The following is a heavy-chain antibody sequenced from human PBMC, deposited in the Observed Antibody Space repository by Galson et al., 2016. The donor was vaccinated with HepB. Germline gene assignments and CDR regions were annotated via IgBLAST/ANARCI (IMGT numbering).Heavy chain of an antibody. CDR2: IYAGGST. D-gene: IGHD6-13*01. V-gene: IGHV3-53*01. J-gene: IGHJ4*02. CDR3: ARESASAAAGTVDL. Sequence: SLRLSCAASGFTVSNNYMSWVRQAPGKRLECVSIIYAGGSTYYADSLKGRFTISRDISKNTVYLQMNSLRADDTAVYYCARESASAAAGTVDLWGQGTLVTASS. CDR1: GFTVSNNY.